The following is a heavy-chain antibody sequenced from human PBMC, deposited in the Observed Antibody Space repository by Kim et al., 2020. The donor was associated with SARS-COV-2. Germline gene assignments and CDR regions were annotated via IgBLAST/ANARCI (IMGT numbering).Heavy chain of an antibody. Sequence: SVKVSRKASGGTFSSYAISWVRQAPGQGLEWMGGIIPIFGTANYAQKFQGRVTITADESTSTAYMELSSLRSEDTAVYYCARFSSGWYREDDYWGQGTLVTVSS. V-gene: IGHV1-69*13. CDR2: IIPIFGTA. D-gene: IGHD6-19*01. CDR1: GGTFSSYA. CDR3: ARFSSGWYREDDY. J-gene: IGHJ4*02.